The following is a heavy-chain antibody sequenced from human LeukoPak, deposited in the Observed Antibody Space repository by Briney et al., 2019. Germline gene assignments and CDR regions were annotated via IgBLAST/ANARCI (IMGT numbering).Heavy chain of an antibody. D-gene: IGHD6-19*01. CDR1: GFTFSNAW. J-gene: IGHJ3*02. V-gene: IGHV3-15*07. Sequence: GGSLRLSCAASGFTFSNAWMNWVRQAPGKGLEWVGRIKSKTDGGTTDYAAPVKGRFTISRDDSKSIAYLQMNSLKTEDTAVYFCTRGPAVASDAFDIWGQGTLVTVSS. CDR3: TRGPAVASDAFDI. CDR2: IKSKTDGGTT.